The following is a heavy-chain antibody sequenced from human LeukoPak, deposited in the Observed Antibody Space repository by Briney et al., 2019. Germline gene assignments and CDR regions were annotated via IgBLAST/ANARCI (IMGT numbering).Heavy chain of an antibody. V-gene: IGHV1-69*13. J-gene: IGHJ3*02. CDR2: VIPIFGTG. CDR3: AREHWGGNGGVTDAFDI. Sequence: VASVTVSYKDCGGTFNNYGISWVGQAPGQGLEGMGGVIPIFGTGNYPQKFQGRVTSNADETKSKEHMELESLRPEDTAVYYCAREHWGGNGGVTDAFDIWGHGTMVSVSS. D-gene: IGHD2-8*02. CDR1: GGTFNNYG.